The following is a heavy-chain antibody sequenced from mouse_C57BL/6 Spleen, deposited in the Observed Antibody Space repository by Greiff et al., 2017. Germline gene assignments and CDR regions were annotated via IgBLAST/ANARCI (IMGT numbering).Heavy chain of an antibody. V-gene: IGHV1-72*01. Sequence: QVQLQQPGAELVKPGASVKLSCKASGYTFTSYWMHWVKQRPGRGLEWIGRFDPYSGGTKYNEKFKSKATLTVDKPSSTAYMQLSSLTSEDSAVYYCARGTTAQATDAMDYWGQGTSVTVSS. J-gene: IGHJ4*01. CDR3: ARGTTAQATDAMDY. CDR1: GYTFTSYW. CDR2: FDPYSGGT. D-gene: IGHD3-2*02.